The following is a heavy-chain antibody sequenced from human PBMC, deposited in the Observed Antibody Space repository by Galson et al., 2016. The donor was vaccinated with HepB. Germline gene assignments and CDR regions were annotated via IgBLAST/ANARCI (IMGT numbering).Heavy chain of an antibody. J-gene: IGHJ6*02. Sequence: SLRLSCAASGFTFSTYGVYWVRQAPGKGLEWVAIISYDGSNTYYADSVKGRFTISRDNSKSTLYLQMNSLRTEDSAMYYSAKALYTSGSYWGNSKSKSYYGMDVWGQGTTVTVSS. CDR1: GFTFSTYG. V-gene: IGHV3-30*18. D-gene: IGHD3-10*01. CDR2: ISYDGSNT. CDR3: AKALYTSGSYWGNSKSKSYYGMDV.